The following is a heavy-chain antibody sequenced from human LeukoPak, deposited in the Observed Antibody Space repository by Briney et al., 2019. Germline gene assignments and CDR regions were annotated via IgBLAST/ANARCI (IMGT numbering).Heavy chain of an antibody. J-gene: IGHJ4*02. CDR3: ASVGYSSGSYYFDY. CDR2: IYSGGRT. CDR1: GFTVSSSY. Sequence: TGGSLRLSCAASGFTVSSSYMSWVRQAPGKGLEWVSVIYSGGRTYYADSVKGRFTISRDNSKNTLYVQMNSLRAEDTAVYYCASVGYSSGSYYFDYWGQGTLVTASS. D-gene: IGHD6-19*01. V-gene: IGHV3-66*01.